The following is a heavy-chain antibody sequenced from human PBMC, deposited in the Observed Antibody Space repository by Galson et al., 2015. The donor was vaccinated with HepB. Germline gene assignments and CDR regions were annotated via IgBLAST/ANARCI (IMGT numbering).Heavy chain of an antibody. CDR3: ARWRGAQSEFDH. V-gene: IGHV3-23*01. D-gene: IGHD3-3*01. Sequence: SLRLSCAASGFIFTNYGMAWVRQAPGKGLEWVSHLNSGGKTEDAESVKGRFTISRDSSKRTLYLQMNSLRVEDTAICYCARWRGAQSEFDHWGQGTLVTVSS. CDR2: LNSGGKT. CDR1: GFIFTNYG. J-gene: IGHJ4*02.